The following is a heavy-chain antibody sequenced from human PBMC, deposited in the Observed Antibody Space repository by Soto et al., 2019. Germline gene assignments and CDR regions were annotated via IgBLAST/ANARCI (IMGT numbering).Heavy chain of an antibody. D-gene: IGHD2-8*01. CDR1: GGTFSSYA. V-gene: IGHV1-69*13. CDR2: IITMFNTA. Sequence: PVKVSCKASGGTFSSYAISWVRQAPGQGLEWMGGIITMFNTANYAQMFHGRVTITADESTSTASMELISLRSEDTAVYYCASSRCTNGVCDNLSPAWDVWGPGTTVRVS. J-gene: IGHJ6*02. CDR3: ASSRCTNGVCDNLSPAWDV.